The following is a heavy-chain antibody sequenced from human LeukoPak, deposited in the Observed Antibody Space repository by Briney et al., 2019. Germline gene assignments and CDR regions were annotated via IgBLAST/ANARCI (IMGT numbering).Heavy chain of an antibody. V-gene: IGHV3-74*01. CDR2: IDGDGSST. CDR1: GFTFNTYW. J-gene: IGHJ4*02. CDR3: ARGYSGSGRSY. Sequence: GGSLRLSCAASGFTFNTYWMYRVRQAPGKGLVWVSRIDGDGSSTTYADSVRGRFTISRDNAKNTLYLQMNSLRAEDTAVYYCARGYSGSGRSYWGQGTLVTVSS. D-gene: IGHD3-10*01.